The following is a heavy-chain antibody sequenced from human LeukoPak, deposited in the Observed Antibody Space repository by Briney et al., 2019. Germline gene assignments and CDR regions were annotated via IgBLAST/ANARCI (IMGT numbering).Heavy chain of an antibody. Sequence: GGSLRLSCAASGFTFSSYAMGLVRQAPGKGLEWVSAISGSGGSTYYADSVKGRFTISRDNYKNTLYLQMNSLRAEDTAVYYCAKDLRAVAGTFDYWGQGTLVTVSS. V-gene: IGHV3-23*01. J-gene: IGHJ4*02. CDR1: GFTFSSYA. CDR2: ISGSGGST. CDR3: AKDLRAVAGTFDY. D-gene: IGHD6-19*01.